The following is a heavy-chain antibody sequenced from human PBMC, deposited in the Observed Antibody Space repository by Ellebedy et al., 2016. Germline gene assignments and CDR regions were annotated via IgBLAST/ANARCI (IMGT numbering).Heavy chain of an antibody. CDR1: GYSFTSYW. V-gene: IGHV5-51*01. J-gene: IGHJ6*02. CDR2: IYPGDSDT. Sequence: GESLKISXKGSGYSFTSYWIGWVRQMPGKGLEWMGIIYPGDSDTRYSPSFQGQVTISADKSISTAYLQWSSLKASDTAMYYCARHARGTDIAAAGTYRVHYYGMDVWGQGTTVTVSS. D-gene: IGHD6-13*01. CDR3: ARHARGTDIAAAGTYRVHYYGMDV.